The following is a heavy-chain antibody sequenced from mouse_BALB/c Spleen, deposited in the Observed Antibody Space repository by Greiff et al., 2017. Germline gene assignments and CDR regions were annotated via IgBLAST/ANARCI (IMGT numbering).Heavy chain of an antibody. J-gene: IGHJ4*01. CDR2: ISNGGGST. V-gene: IGHV5-12-2*01. D-gene: IGHD1-1*01. CDR3: ARGGPITTVVAPYAMDY. CDR1: GFTFSSYT. Sequence: EVMLVESGGGLVQPGGSLKLSCAASGFTFSSYTMSWVRQTPEKRLEWVAYISNGGGSTYYPDTVKGRFTISRDNPKNTLFLQMTSLRSEDTAMYYCARGGPITTVVAPYAMDYWGQGTSVTVSS.